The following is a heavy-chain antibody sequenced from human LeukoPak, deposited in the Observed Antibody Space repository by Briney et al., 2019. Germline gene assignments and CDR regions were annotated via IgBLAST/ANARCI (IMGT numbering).Heavy chain of an antibody. CDR1: GGSISSGSYY. Sequence: SQTLSLTCTVSGGSISSGSYYWSWIRQPAGKGLEWIGRIYTSGSTNYNPSLKSRVTISVDTSKNQFSPKFSDVTAADTPMYYCSRDDILTGFDYWGQGTLVTVSS. V-gene: IGHV4-61*02. CDR2: IYTSGST. D-gene: IGHD3-9*01. J-gene: IGHJ4*02. CDR3: SRDDILTGFDY.